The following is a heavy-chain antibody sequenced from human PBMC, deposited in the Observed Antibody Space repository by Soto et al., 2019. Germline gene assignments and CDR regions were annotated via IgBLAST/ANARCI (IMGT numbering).Heavy chain of an antibody. CDR3: ARVTVTGSYYYYYMDV. Sequence: QVQLQESGPGLVKPSGTLSLTCAVSSGSISSSNWWSWVRQPPGKGLEWIGEIYHSGSTNYNPPLKSRVTISVDKSKNQFSLKLSSVTAADTAVYYCARVTVTGSYYYYYMDVWGKGTTVTVSS. V-gene: IGHV4-4*02. D-gene: IGHD1-20*01. CDR1: SGSISSSNW. J-gene: IGHJ6*03. CDR2: IYHSGST.